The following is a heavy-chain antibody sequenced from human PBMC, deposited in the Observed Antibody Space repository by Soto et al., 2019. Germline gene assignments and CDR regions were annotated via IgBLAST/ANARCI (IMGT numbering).Heavy chain of an antibody. CDR1: GDSISSSHW. J-gene: IGHJ4*02. Sequence: QAHLHESGPGLVKPSGTLSLTCAVSGDSISSSHWWSWVRQSPEKGLEWIGEIFHSGTTKYNPSLQSRVSISVDKSKNQISLKMNSVTAADTAVYYCARQLERGDLPEGFDYWGQGTLTTVSS. CDR2: IFHSGTT. CDR3: ARQLERGDLPEGFDY. V-gene: IGHV4-4*02. D-gene: IGHD1-1*01.